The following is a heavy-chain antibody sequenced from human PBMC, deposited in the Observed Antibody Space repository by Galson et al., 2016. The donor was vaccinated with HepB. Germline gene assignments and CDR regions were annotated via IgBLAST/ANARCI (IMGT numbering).Heavy chain of an antibody. D-gene: IGHD3-22*01. CDR1: GFTFSSYA. J-gene: IGHJ3*02. Sequence: SLRLSCAASGFTFSSYAMSWVRQTPGKGLEWVSLISGSGGSTYYADSVKGRFTISRDNSKNTRYLKMNSLRAEDTAVYYCAKDGYYDSNDSRVDVFDIWGQGTVVTVSS. V-gene: IGHV3-23*01. CDR2: ISGSGGST. CDR3: AKDGYYDSNDSRVDVFDI.